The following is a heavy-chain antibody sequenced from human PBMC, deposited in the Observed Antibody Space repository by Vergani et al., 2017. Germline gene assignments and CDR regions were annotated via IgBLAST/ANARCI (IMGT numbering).Heavy chain of an antibody. CDR1: GGTFKSNT. J-gene: IGHJ4*02. Sequence: QVQLVQSGAEVKKPGSSVKVSCKTSGGTFKSNTFSWVRQAPGQGLEWMGGIIPIFGTADYAQKFQGRVTITADESTSTAYMELSSLRSEDTAVYYCAREEGYSYPGPFDYWGQGTLVTVSS. CDR2: IIPIFGTA. D-gene: IGHD5-18*01. V-gene: IGHV1-69*01. CDR3: AREEGYSYPGPFDY.